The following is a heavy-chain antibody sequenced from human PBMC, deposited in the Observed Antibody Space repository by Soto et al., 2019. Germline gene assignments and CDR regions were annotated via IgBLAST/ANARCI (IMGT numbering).Heavy chain of an antibody. Sequence: GGSLRLSCAASGFTFSSYAMSWVRQAPGKGLEWVSGISGSGDNTYYADSVKGRFTISRDNSKNTLYLQMNSLRAEDTAVYYCAKDAFYGSSGYFDLWGRGTLVTVSS. D-gene: IGHD3-10*01. CDR2: ISGSGDNT. CDR3: AKDAFYGSSGYFDL. J-gene: IGHJ2*01. CDR1: GFTFSSYA. V-gene: IGHV3-23*01.